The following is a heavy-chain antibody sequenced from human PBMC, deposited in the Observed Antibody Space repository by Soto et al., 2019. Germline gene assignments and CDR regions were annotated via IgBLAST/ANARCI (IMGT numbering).Heavy chain of an antibody. J-gene: IGHJ4*02. CDR2: IIPIFGTA. Sequence: SVKVSCKASGGTFSSYAISWVRQAPGQGLEWMGGIIPIFGTANYAQKFQGRVTITADKSTGTAYMELSSLRSEDTAVYYCARDSQYCSSTSCPFDYWGQGTRVTVSS. V-gene: IGHV1-69*06. D-gene: IGHD2-2*01. CDR3: ARDSQYCSSTSCPFDY. CDR1: GGTFSSYA.